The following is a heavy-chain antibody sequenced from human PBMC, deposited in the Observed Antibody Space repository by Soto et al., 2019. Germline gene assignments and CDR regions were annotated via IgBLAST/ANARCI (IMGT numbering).Heavy chain of an antibody. CDR2: IYSGGST. V-gene: IGHV3-53*01. J-gene: IGHJ4*02. Sequence: EVQLVESGGGLIQPGGSLRLSCAASGFTVSSNYMNWGRQAPGKGLEWVSVIYSGGSTYYADSVKGRFTISRDNSKNTLYLQMNSLRAEDTAVYYCARLVGATYFDYWGQGTLVTVSS. CDR1: GFTVSSNY. CDR3: ARLVGATYFDY. D-gene: IGHD1-26*01.